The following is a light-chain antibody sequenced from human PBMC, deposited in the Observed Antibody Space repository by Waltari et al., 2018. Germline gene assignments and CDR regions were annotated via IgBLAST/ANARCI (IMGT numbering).Light chain of an antibody. J-gene: IGKJ2*01. CDR2: DAS. Sequence: EIVLTQSSATLSLSPGERATLSCRASQSVSSYLAWYQQKPGQAPRLLIYDASNRATGIPARFSGSVSGTDFTLTISSLEPEDFAVYYCQQRSNWPSYTFGQGTKLEIK. CDR1: QSVSSY. CDR3: QQRSNWPSYT. V-gene: IGKV3-11*01.